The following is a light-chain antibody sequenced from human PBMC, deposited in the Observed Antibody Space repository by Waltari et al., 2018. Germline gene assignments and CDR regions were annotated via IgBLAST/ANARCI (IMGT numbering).Light chain of an antibody. CDR1: SSSVGDYYP. CDR3: NSYTATNILV. J-gene: IGLJ2*01. CDR2: DVS. V-gene: IGLV2-14*03. Sequence: QSALTQPASVSGSPGQSITISCTGTSSSVGDYYPVPWYQQRPGKAPKLMIYDVSSGPSGVSNRFSGSKSGNTASLTISGLQPEDEADYYCNSYTATNILVFGGGTKVTVL.